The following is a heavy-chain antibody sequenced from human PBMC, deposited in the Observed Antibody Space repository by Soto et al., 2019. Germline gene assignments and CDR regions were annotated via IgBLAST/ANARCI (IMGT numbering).Heavy chain of an antibody. CDR2: INPNSGVT. CDR3: ASVVGSDAYYYYGIDV. V-gene: IGHV1-2*02. CDR1: EDTFTDYF. D-gene: IGHD2-15*01. J-gene: IGHJ6*02. Sequence: ASVKVSCKASEDTFTDYFIHWVRQAPGQGLEWMGWINPNSGVTNFAQKFQGRVSMTRDTSISTAYMELTRLRSDDTAVYYCASVVGSDAYYYYGIDVWGRGTTVTVS.